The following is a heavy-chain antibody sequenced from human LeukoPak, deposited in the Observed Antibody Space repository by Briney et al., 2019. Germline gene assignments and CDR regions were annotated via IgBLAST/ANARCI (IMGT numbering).Heavy chain of an antibody. J-gene: IGHJ3*02. CDR1: GGSISSYY. Sequence: SATLSLTCTVSGGSISSYYWSWIRQPPGKGLEWIGYIYYSGSTNYNPSLKSRVTISVDTSKNQFSLKLSSVTAADTAVYYCARTGLDSYGYSAFDIWGQGTMVTVSS. CDR3: ARTGLDSYGYSAFDI. CDR2: IYYSGST. D-gene: IGHD5-18*01. V-gene: IGHV4-59*12.